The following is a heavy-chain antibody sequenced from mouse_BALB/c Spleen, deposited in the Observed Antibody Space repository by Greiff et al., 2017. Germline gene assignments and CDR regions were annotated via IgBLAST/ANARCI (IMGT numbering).Heavy chain of an antibody. CDR1: GFYIKDTY. Sequence: VQLQQSGAELVKPGASVKLSCTASGFYIKDTYMHWVKQRPEQGLEWIGRIDPANGNTKYDPKFQGKATITADTSSNTAYLQLSSLTSEDTAVYYCARSTIGAMDYWGQGTSVTVSS. J-gene: IGHJ4*01. CDR3: ARSTIGAMDY. D-gene: IGHD2-14*01. CDR2: IDPANGNT. V-gene: IGHV14-3*02.